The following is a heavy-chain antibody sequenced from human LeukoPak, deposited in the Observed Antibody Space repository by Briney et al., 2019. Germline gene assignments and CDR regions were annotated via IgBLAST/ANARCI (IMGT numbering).Heavy chain of an antibody. CDR1: GFTFSSYG. CDR2: ISYDGSNK. CDR3: ARGNYDSSGQFDY. J-gene: IGHJ4*02. V-gene: IGHV3-30*03. Sequence: GGSLRLSCAASGFTFSSYGMHWVRQAPGKGLEWVALISYDGSNKYYADSVKGRFTISRDNSKNTLYLQMNSLRVEDTAVYYCARGNYDSSGQFDYWGQGTLVTVSS. D-gene: IGHD3-22*01.